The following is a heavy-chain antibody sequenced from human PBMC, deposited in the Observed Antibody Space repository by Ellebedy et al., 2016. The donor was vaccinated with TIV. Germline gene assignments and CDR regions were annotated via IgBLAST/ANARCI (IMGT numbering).Heavy chain of an antibody. J-gene: IGHJ4*02. Sequence: MPSETLSLTCSVSGDSTSSRLYYWSWIRQPPGKGLEWIGVVYSSGSTYYSPSLARRVTMSIDASKNEFSLRLTSVTAADTAVYYCARSGVGAQYYFDYWGQGILVTVSS. V-gene: IGHV4-39*01. CDR1: GDSTSSRLYY. D-gene: IGHD3-3*01. CDR3: ARSGVGAQYYFDY. CDR2: VYSSGST.